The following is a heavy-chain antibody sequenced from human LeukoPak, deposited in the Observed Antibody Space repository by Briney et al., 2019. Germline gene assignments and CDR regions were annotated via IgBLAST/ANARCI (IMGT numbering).Heavy chain of an antibody. CDR3: ARGGYTYGYGY. Sequence: PSETLSLTCAVYGGSFSDSYWSWIRQPPGKGLEWIGEINHSGSTNFNPSLKSRVTISVDTSKSQFSLKLSSVTAADTAVYYCARGGYTYGYGYWGQGTLVTVSS. D-gene: IGHD5-18*01. CDR2: INHSGST. CDR1: GGSFSDSY. J-gene: IGHJ4*02. V-gene: IGHV4-34*01.